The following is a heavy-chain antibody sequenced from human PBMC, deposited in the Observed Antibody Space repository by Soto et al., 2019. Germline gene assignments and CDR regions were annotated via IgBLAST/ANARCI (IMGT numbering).Heavy chain of an antibody. J-gene: IGHJ6*03. D-gene: IGHD4-4*01. CDR3: ARDRSNPPYYYYYMDV. V-gene: IGHV1-18*01. CDR1: GYTFTSYG. CDR2: ISAYNGNT. Sequence: VASVKVSCKASGYTFTSYGISWVRQAPGQGLEWMGWISAYNGNTNYAQKLQGRVTMTTDTSTSTAYMELRSLRSDDTAVYYCARDRSNPPYYYYYMDVWGKGTTVTVSS.